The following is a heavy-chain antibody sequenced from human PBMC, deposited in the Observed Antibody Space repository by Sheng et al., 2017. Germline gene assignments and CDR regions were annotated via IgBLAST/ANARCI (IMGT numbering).Heavy chain of an antibody. V-gene: IGHV4-34*01. CDR3: ASLYDSSGYYSPTNYYYYGMDV. Sequence: QVQLQQWGAGLLKPSETLSLTCAVYGGSFSGYYWSWIRQPPGKGLEWIGEINHSGSTNYNPSLKSRVTISVDTSKNQFSLKLSSVTAADTAVYYCASLYDSSGYYSPTNYYYYGMDVWGQGTTVTVSS. CDR2: INHSGST. CDR1: GGSFSGYY. J-gene: IGHJ6*02. D-gene: IGHD3-22*01.